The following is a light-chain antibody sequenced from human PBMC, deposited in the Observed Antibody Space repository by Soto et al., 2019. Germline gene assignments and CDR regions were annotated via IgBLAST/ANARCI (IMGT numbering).Light chain of an antibody. J-gene: IGLJ1*01. CDR1: SSDVGTYKY. V-gene: IGLV2-14*01. CDR2: EVT. Sequence: QSVLTQPASVSGSPGQSITISCTGTSSDVGTYKYVSWYQQHPGKAPKLLIYEVTNRPSGVSDRFSGSKSDNTASLTISGLQAEDEADYYCNSYTSSSTYVFXSGTKVTVL. CDR3: NSYTSSSTYV.